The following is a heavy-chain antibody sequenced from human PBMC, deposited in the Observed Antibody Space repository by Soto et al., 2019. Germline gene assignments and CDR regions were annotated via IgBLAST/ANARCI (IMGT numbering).Heavy chain of an antibody. Sequence: PGGSLRLSCAASGFTFSTSDMNWVRQAPGKGLEWFASISGTSNYIYYVDSVKGRFTISRDNAKNSLYLQMNSLRAEDTVVYFCARDTSSSYNYYYGMDVWGQGTTVTVSS. CDR3: ARDTSSSYNYYYGMDV. CDR1: GFTFSTSD. V-gene: IGHV3-21*01. D-gene: IGHD2-2*01. CDR2: ISGTSNYI. J-gene: IGHJ6*02.